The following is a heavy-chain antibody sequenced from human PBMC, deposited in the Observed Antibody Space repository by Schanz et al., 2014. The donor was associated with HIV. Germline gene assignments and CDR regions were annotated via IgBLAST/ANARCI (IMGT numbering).Heavy chain of an antibody. J-gene: IGHJ4*02. CDR1: GGTFISYA. CDR3: ARTHYSVVSSRAMDV. Sequence: QVQLVQSGAEVKKPGSSVRVSCKASGGTFISYAVSWVRQAPGQGLEWMGMIKTSGGTTTYAQKFQGRVTLTRDTTATTVYMELSSLKSEDTAVYYCARTHYSVVSSRAMDVWGRGTLVTVSS. D-gene: IGHD5-18*01. CDR2: IKTSGGTT. V-gene: IGHV1-46*01.